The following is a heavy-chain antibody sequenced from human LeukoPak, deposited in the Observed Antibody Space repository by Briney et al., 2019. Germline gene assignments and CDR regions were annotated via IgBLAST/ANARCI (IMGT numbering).Heavy chain of an antibody. CDR1: GFTFSSYA. J-gene: IGHJ4*02. CDR3: AAYVRGDFDY. Sequence: GGSLRLSCATSGFTFSSYAMSWVRQAPGKGLEWVSTVSGGGGSTWYADSVKGRFTISRDNSKNTLYLQMNSLRAEDTAVYYCAAYVRGDFDYWGQGTLVTVSS. V-gene: IGHV3-23*01. CDR2: VSGGGGST. D-gene: IGHD3-10*02.